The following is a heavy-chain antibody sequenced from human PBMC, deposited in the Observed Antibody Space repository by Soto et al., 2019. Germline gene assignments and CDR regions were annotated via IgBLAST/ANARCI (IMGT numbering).Heavy chain of an antibody. Sequence: SETLSLTCAFSGYSISSGYYCGWIRQTPGKGLEWIASIYHSGSTYYNPSLKSRVTISVDTSKNQFSLKLTSVTAADTAVYYCARGAATVTPGWFDPWGQGIMVTVSS. V-gene: IGHV4-38-2*01. J-gene: IGHJ5*02. D-gene: IGHD4-17*01. CDR2: IYHSGST. CDR3: ARGAATVTPGWFDP. CDR1: GYSISSGYY.